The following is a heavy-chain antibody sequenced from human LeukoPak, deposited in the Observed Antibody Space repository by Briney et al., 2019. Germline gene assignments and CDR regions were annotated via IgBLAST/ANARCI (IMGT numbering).Heavy chain of an antibody. CDR3: ARQRLRYSSLYYFDY. CDR1: GGSISSYY. D-gene: IGHD6-13*01. V-gene: IGHV4-59*08. J-gene: IGHJ4*02. CDR2: IYYSGST. Sequence: SETLSLTCTVSGGSISSYYWSWIRQPPGKGLEWIGYIYYSGSTNYNPSLKSRVTISVDTSKNQFSLKLSSVTAADTAVYYCARQRLRYSSLYYFDYWGQGTLVTVSS.